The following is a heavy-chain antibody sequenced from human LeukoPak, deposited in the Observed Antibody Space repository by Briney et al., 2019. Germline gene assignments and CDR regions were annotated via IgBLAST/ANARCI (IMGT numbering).Heavy chain of an antibody. CDR2: ISYDGSNK. CDR3: ARDDRCFDY. J-gene: IGHJ4*02. CDR1: GFTFSSYA. Sequence: GGSLRLSCAASGFTFSSYAMHWVRQAPGKGLEWVAVISYDGSNKYYADSVKGRFTISRDNSKNTLYLQMNSLRAEDTAVYYCARDDRCFDYWGQGTLVTVSS. V-gene: IGHV3-30*04.